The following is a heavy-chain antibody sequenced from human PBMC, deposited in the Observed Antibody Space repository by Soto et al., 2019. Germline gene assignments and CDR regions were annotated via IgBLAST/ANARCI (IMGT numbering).Heavy chain of an antibody. J-gene: IGHJ4*02. CDR2: INAGNGNT. CDR1: GYTFTSYA. CDR3: ARGLAYCGGDCYSELDY. Sequence: ASVKVSCKASGYTFTSYAMHWVRQAPGQRLEWMGWINAGNGNTKYSQKFQGRVTITRDTSASTAYMELSSLRSEDTAVYYCARGLAYCGGDCYSELDYWGQGTLVTVPQ. D-gene: IGHD2-21*02. V-gene: IGHV1-3*01.